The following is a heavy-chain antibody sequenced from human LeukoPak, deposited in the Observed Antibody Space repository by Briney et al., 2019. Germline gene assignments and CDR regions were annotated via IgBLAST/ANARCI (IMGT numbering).Heavy chain of an antibody. CDR1: GFTFDDYA. D-gene: IGHD3-3*01. V-gene: IGHV3-9*01. J-gene: IGHJ6*02. CDR2: ISWNSGSI. Sequence: PGGSLRLSCAASGFTFDDYAMHWVRQAPGKGLEWVSGISWNSGSIGYADSVKGRFTISRDNAKNSLYLQMNSLRAEDTALYYCAKDNDSSYYYYVMDVWGQGTTVTVSS. CDR3: AKDNDSSYYYYVMDV.